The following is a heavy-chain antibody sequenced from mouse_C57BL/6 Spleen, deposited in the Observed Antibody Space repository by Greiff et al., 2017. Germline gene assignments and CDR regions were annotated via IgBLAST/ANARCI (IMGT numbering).Heavy chain of an antibody. V-gene: IGHV1-81*01. CDR2: IYPRSGNN. CDR3: AILYGSSSYYFDY. J-gene: IGHJ2*01. CDR1: GYTFTSYG. D-gene: IGHD1-1*01. Sequence: VQLQESGAELARPGASVKLSCKASGYTFTSYGISWVKQRTGQGLEWIGEIYPRSGNNYYNEKFKGKATLNADTSSSTAYLELRSLKSEDTAVYFCAILYGSSSYYFDYWGQGTTLTVSS.